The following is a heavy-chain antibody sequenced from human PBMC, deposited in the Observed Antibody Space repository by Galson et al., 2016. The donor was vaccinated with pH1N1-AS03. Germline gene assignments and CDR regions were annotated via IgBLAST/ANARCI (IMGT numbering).Heavy chain of an antibody. J-gene: IGHJ3*01. Sequence: SVEVSCKASGYTFTGNYLHWVRQAPGQGLEWVGWINPNSGDTSYAQKFQGRVTMTRDTSISASFLELSRLRSDDTAVFSCARVLFGIEMGDSSAFDLWGQGTMVTVSS. V-gene: IGHV1-2*02. D-gene: IGHD2/OR15-2a*01. CDR2: INPNSGDT. CDR1: GYTFTGNY. CDR3: ARVLFGIEMGDSSAFDL.